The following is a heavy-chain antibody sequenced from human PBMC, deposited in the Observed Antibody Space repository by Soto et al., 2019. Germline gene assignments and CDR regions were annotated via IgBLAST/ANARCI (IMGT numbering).Heavy chain of an antibody. Sequence: QVQLVQSGAEVKKPGASVKVSCKVSGYIFTSFGISWVRQAPGQGLEWMGWISGYSGKTDYAYNLQGRVSVTADKSTGTSYMELRSFRYNDTAGSYCGRVHLSGLWMDPWGQGTKVTVYS. CDR3: GRVHLSGLWMDP. CDR1: GYIFTSFG. CDR2: ISGYSGKT. V-gene: IGHV1-18*01. D-gene: IGHD3-9*01. J-gene: IGHJ5*02.